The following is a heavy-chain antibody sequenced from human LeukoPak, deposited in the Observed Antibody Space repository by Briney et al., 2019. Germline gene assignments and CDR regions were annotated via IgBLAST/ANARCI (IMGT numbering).Heavy chain of an antibody. V-gene: IGHV3-23*01. CDR2: ISGSGANT. Sequence: PGGSLRLSCAGSGFTFSSYAMIWVRQAPGKGLEWVSSISGSGANTYYADSVKGRFTISRDNSKNTLYLHMNSLRAEDTAVYYWTKLDSISTDWGQGTLVTVST. CDR3: TKLDSISTD. D-gene: IGHD1-14*01. J-gene: IGHJ4*02. CDR1: GFTFSSYA.